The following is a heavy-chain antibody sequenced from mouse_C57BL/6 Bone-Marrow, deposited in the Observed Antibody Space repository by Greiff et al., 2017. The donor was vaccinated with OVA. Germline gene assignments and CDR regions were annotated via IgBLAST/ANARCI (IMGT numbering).Heavy chain of an antibody. CDR2: IHPSDSDT. J-gene: IGHJ3*01. CDR1: GYTFTSYW. V-gene: IGHV1-74*01. CDR3: AIEVLRC. Sequence: QVHVKQPGAELVKPGASVKVSCKASGYTFTSYWMHWVKQRPGQGLEWIGRIHPSDSDTNYNQKFKGKATLTVDQSSSTAYMQLSSLTSEDSAVYYCAIEVLRCWGQGTLVTVSA. D-gene: IGHD1-1*01.